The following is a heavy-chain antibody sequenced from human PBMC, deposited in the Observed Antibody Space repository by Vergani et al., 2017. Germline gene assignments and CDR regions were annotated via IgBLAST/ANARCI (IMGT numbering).Heavy chain of an antibody. J-gene: IGHJ4*02. CDR3: ARFDYGGPFDY. CDR1: GGSFSGYY. Sequence: QVQLQESGPGLVKPSGTLSLTCAVYGGSFSGYYWSWIRQPPGKGLEWIGEINHSGSTNYNPSLKSRVTISVDTSKNQFSLKLSSVTAADTAVYYCARFDYGGPFDYWGQGTLVTVSS. CDR2: INHSGST. D-gene: IGHD4-23*01. V-gene: IGHV4-34*10.